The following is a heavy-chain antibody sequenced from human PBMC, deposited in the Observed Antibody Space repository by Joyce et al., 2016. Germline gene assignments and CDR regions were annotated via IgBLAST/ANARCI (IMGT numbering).Heavy chain of an antibody. CDR3: ARSSSRDGYNSIDS. J-gene: IGHJ5*01. D-gene: IGHD5-24*01. CDR2: IWYDGSTA. Sequence: QVQLVESGGGVLQAGRSLRLSCVASGFIFRSYGMHWVRQAPGKGLEWVAVIWYDGSTAFYADSLKGRVNISRDNLENTMYLDLNSLEVGDTAVYYCARSSSRDGYNSIDSWGQGTLVAV. V-gene: IGHV3-33*01. CDR1: GFIFRSYG.